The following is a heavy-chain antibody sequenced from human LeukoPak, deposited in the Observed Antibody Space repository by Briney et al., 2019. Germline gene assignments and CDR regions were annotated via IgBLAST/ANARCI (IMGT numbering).Heavy chain of an antibody. J-gene: IGHJ4*02. CDR3: ARGLRHYREDY. CDR1: GYTFSTYG. Sequence: GASVKVSCKASGYTFSTYGITWVRQAPGQGLEWMGWISAYSGNSNYAEKIQGRVTMTTDTSTSTAYMELRSLRSEDTAVYYCARGLRHYREDYWGQGTLVTVSS. V-gene: IGHV1-18*01. CDR2: ISAYSGNS. D-gene: IGHD4-17*01.